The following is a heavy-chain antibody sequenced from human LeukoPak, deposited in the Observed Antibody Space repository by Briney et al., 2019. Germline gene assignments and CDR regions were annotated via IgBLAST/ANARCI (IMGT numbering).Heavy chain of an antibody. CDR2: INHSGST. V-gene: IGHV4-34*01. CDR3: ARKTYYYDSSGYYPYYYYYMDV. Sequence: SETLSLTCAVYGGSFSGYYWSWIRQPPGKGLEWIGEINHSGSTNYNPSLKSRVTISVDTSKNQFSLKLSSVTAADTAVYYCARKTYYYDSSGYYPYYYYYMDVWGKGTTVTVSS. D-gene: IGHD3-22*01. CDR1: GGSFSGYY. J-gene: IGHJ6*03.